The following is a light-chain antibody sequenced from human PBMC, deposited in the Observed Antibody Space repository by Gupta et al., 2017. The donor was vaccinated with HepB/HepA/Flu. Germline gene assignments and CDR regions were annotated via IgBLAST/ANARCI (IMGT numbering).Light chain of an antibody. CDR3: QQYYGTPFT. J-gene: IGKJ2*01. CDR1: QSVLYSSNGINY. Sequence: DIVMNKSPDSLSVSPGEWGTINCKSSQSVLYSSNGINYFAWYQQQPGPPPKVLIFWASSRDYGVHDRFSGSGSGTDFTLTSSSVHAEDVAVYYSQQYYGTPFTFGQGTNLEIK. CDR2: WAS. V-gene: IGKV4-1*01.